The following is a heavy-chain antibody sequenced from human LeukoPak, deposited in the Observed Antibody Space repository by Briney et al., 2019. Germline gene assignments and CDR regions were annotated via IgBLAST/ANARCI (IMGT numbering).Heavy chain of an antibody. D-gene: IGHD6-19*01. V-gene: IGHV4-39*07. CDR2: INHSGST. J-gene: IGHJ4*02. CDR3: ARGGIGWDSSGWYLYYFDY. CDR1: GGSISSSSYY. Sequence: PSETLSLTCTVSGGSISSSSYYWGWIRQPPGKGLEWIGEINHSGSTNYNPSLKSRVTISVDTSKNQFSLKLSSVTAADTAVYYCARGGIGWDSSGWYLYYFDYWGQGTLVTVSS.